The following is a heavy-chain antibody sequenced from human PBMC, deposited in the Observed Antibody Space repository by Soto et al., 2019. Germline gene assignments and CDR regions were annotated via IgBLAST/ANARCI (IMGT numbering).Heavy chain of an antibody. CDR1: GFTFSSYG. D-gene: IGHD3-16*01. J-gene: IGHJ6*02. V-gene: IGHV3-30*18. CDR2: ISYDGSNK. Sequence: QPGGSLRLSCAASGFTFSSYGIHWVRQAPGKGLEWVAVISYDGSNKYYADSVKGRFTISRDNSKNTLYLQMNSLRAEDTAVYYCAKGGSGYDYYGMDVWGQGTTVTVSS. CDR3: AKGGSGYDYYGMDV.